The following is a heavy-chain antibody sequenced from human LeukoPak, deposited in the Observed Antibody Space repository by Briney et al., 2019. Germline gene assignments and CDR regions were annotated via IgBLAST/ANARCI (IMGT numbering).Heavy chain of an antibody. CDR1: GFTVSSNY. D-gene: IGHD6-13*01. J-gene: IGHJ4*02. Sequence: GGSLRLSCAASGFTVSSNYMSWVRQAPGKGLEWVSVIYSGGSTYYADSVKGRFTISRDDSKNTAYLQMNSLKTEDTAVYYCTRLLIAGFDYWGQGTLVTVSS. CDR2: IYSGGST. CDR3: TRLLIAGFDY. V-gene: IGHV3-66*04.